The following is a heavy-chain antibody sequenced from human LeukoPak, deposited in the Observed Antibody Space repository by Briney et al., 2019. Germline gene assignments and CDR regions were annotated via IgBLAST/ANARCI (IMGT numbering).Heavy chain of an antibody. D-gene: IGHD3-10*01. Sequence: GASVKVSCKASGYTFTSYGISWVRQAPGQGLEWMGWISAYNGNTNYAQKLQGRVTMTTDTSTSTAYMELRSLRSDDTAVYCCARDVYYYGSGSYTLLDYWGQGTLVTVSS. V-gene: IGHV1-18*01. CDR2: ISAYNGNT. CDR3: ARDVYYYGSGSYTLLDY. CDR1: GYTFTSYG. J-gene: IGHJ4*02.